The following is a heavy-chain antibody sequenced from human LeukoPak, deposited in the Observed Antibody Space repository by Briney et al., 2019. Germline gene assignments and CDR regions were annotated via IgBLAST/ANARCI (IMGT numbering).Heavy chain of an antibody. CDR3: AELGITMIGGV. CDR1: GFTFDDYA. CDR2: ISWNSGSI. D-gene: IGHD3-10*02. Sequence: GGSLRLSCAASGFTFDDYAMHWVRQAPGKGLEWVSGISWNSGSIGYADSVKGRFTISRDNAKNSLFLQMNSLRAEDTAVYYCAELGITMIGGVWGKGTTVTISS. V-gene: IGHV3-9*01. J-gene: IGHJ6*04.